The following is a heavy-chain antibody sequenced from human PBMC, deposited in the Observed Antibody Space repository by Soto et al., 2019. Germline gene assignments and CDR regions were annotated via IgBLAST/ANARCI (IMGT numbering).Heavy chain of an antibody. V-gene: IGHV4-39*01. D-gene: IGHD4-17*01. CDR3: ASSHGDYFQIFWFDP. CDR2: IYYSGST. J-gene: IGHJ5*02. Sequence: SETLSLTCTVSGGSISSSSYYWGWIRQPPGKGLEWIGSIYYSGSTYYNPSLKSRVTISVDTSKNQFSLKLSSVTAADTAVYYCASSHGDYFQIFWFDPWGQGTLVTVSS. CDR1: GGSISSSSYY.